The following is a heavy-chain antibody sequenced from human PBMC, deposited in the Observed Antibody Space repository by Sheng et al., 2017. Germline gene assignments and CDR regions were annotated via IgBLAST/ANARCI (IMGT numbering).Heavy chain of an antibody. V-gene: IGHV3-11*05. CDR3: ARDNRKYSSSYYYYYMDV. D-gene: IGHD6-6*01. J-gene: IGHJ6*03. CDR1: GFTFSDYY. CDR2: ISSSSTYT. Sequence: QVQLVESGGGLVKPGGSLRLSCAASGFTFSDYYMSWIRQAPGKGLEWVSYISSSSTYTNYADSVKGRFTISRDNAKNSLYLQMNSLRAEDTAVYYCARDNRKYSSSYYYYYMDVWGKGTTVTVSS.